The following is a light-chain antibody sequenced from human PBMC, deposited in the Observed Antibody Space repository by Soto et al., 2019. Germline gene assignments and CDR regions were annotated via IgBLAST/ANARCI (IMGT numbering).Light chain of an antibody. V-gene: IGKV1-9*01. CDR2: VAS. Sequence: DIQLTQSPSFLSASVGDRVTITCRASQGISTYLAWYQQKSGKAPKLLIYVASTLQSGVPSRFSGSGSGTEFTLTISSLQPEDLATYYCQQLNSYSYTFGQGTKLEIK. CDR3: QQLNSYSYT. J-gene: IGKJ2*01. CDR1: QGISTY.